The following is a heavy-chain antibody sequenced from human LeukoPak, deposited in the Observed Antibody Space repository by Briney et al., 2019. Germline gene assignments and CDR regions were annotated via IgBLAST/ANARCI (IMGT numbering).Heavy chain of an antibody. CDR3: ARDPKQPGMLTH. CDR2: TYYRSKWYI. D-gene: IGHD6-13*01. Sequence: SQTLSLTSAISGDRVSINSDACKWIRQSPSRGLEWLGRTYYRSKWYIDYAVSVESRITINPDTSKNQFSLQLSSVTPEDTAVHYCARDPKQPGMLTHWGQGTLVTVSS. V-gene: IGHV6-1*01. CDR1: GDRVSINSDA. J-gene: IGHJ4*02.